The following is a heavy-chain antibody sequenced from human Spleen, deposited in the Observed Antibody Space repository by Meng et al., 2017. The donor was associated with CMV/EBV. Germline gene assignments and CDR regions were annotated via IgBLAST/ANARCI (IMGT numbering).Heavy chain of an antibody. CDR1: GSSISSGYY. CDR3: AREVSVGDYDILTGSYYFDY. V-gene: IGHV4-38-2*02. J-gene: IGHJ4*02. Sequence: SETLSLTCTVSGSSISSGYYWGWIRQPPGKGLEWIGSIYHSGSTYYNPSLKSRVTISVDTSKNQFSLKLSSVTAADTAVYYCAREVSVGDYDILTGSYYFDYWGQGTLVTVSS. CDR2: IYHSGST. D-gene: IGHD3-9*01.